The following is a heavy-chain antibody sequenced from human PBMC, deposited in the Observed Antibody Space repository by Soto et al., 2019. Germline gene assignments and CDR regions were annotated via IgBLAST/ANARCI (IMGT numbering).Heavy chain of an antibody. V-gene: IGHV1-2*04. Sequence: ASVKVSCKASGYTFTSYYMHWVRQAPGQGLEWMGWINPNSGGTNYAQKFQGWVTMTRDTSISTAYMELSRLRSDDTAVYYCAREAAGTHYYYYYGMDVWGQGTTVTVSS. CDR2: INPNSGGT. CDR1: GYTFTSYY. D-gene: IGHD6-13*01. J-gene: IGHJ6*02. CDR3: AREAAGTHYYYYYGMDV.